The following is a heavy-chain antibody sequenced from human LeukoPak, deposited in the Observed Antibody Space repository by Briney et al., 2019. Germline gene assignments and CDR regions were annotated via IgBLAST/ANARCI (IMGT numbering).Heavy chain of an antibody. CDR1: GGSISSSNW. V-gene: IGHV4-4*02. J-gene: IGHJ6*03. D-gene: IGHD3-3*01. CDR3: ARDPLNDFWNNYYHPYMDV. CDR2: IYYSGST. Sequence: SETLSLTCAVSGGSISSSNWWSWVRQPPGKGLEWIGEIYYSGSTNYNPSLKSRVTISVDKSKNQFSLKLSSVTAADTAVYYCARDPLNDFWNNYYHPYMDVWGKGTTVTVSS.